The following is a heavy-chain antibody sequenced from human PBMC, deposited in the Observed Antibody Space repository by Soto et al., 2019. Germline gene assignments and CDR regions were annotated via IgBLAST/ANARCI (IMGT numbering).Heavy chain of an antibody. Sequence: PSGTLSLTCAVSGYYISSGSYWGWIRQPPGKGLDSIGSINHSGIAHHNPSLKIRVTKSVDTGKNQVSLEVGPVSAADTGGYYCAREVRAVACKGGDDYYGVDVWGVGTTVT. J-gene: IGHJ6*02. CDR1: GYYISSGSY. CDR3: AREVRAVACKGGDDYYGVDV. V-gene: IGHV4-38-2*02. CDR2: INHSGIA. D-gene: IGHD6-19*01.